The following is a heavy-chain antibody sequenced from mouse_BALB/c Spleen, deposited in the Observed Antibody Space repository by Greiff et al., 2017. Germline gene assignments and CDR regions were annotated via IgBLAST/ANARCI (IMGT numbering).Heavy chain of an antibody. J-gene: IGHJ3*01. V-gene: IGHV7-3*02. CDR1: GFTFTDYY. D-gene: IGHD2-3*01. CDR2: IRNKANGYTT. Sequence: EVQGVESGGGLVQPGGSLRLSCATSGFTFTDYYMSWVRQPPGKALEWLGFIRNKANGYTTEYSASVKGRFTISRDNSQSILYLQMNTLRAEDSATYYCARDDGYYSWFAYWGQGTLVTVSA. CDR3: ARDDGYYSWFAY.